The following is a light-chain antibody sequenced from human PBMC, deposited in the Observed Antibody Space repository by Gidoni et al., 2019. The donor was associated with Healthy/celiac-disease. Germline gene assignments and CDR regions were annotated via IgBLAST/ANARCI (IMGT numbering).Light chain of an antibody. J-gene: IGLJ1*01. Sequence: QSVLTQPPSVSGAPGPRVTISCTGSSSNIGEGYDVHWYQKLPGTAPKLVVYANSNTPSGVPDRFSGSKSGTSASLAITGLQAEDEADYYCQSYDSSLSGYVFGTGTKVTVL. CDR2: ANS. CDR3: QSYDSSLSGYV. CDR1: SSNIGEGYD. V-gene: IGLV1-40*01.